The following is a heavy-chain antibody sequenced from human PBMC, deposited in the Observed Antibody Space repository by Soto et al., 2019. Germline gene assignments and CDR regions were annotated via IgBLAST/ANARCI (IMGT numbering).Heavy chain of an antibody. CDR3: AKDPHDTSSPRYAAFHI. CDR2: ISGSGGTT. CDR1: GFTFSSYG. V-gene: IGHV3-23*01. D-gene: IGHD6-13*01. J-gene: IGHJ3*02. Sequence: HPGGSLRLPCAASGFTFSSYGMSWARQAPGEGLDWVSSISGSGGTTYYADSVKGRFTISRDNSKNTLYLEMNSLRAEDTAVYYCAKDPHDTSSPRYAAFHIWGQGTMVTVS.